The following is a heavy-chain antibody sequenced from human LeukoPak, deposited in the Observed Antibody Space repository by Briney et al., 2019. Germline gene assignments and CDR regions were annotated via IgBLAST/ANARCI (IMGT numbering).Heavy chain of an antibody. CDR1: GYTFTSYG. D-gene: IGHD3-3*01. CDR2: ISAYNGNT. V-gene: IGHV1-18*01. J-gene: IGHJ4*02. CDR3: ARDLEDRYYDFSSGYYY. Sequence: ASVKVSCKASGYTFTSYGISWVRQAPGQGLEWMGWISAYNGNTNYAQKLQGRVTMTTDTSTSTAYMELRSLRSDDTAVYYCARDLEDRYYDFSSGYYYWGQGTLVTVSS.